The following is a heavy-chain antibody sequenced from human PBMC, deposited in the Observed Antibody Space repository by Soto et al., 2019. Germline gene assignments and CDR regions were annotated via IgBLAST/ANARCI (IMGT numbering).Heavy chain of an antibody. CDR2: IWDDGRNK. Sequence: QEHLVESGGGVVQPGRSLRLSCAASRSIFSGYGMHWVRQAPGKGLEWVAVIWDDGRNKYYADSVKGRFTISRDHSKNMLYRQMGSLRVEDTAVYYCARDGIGGTVFRGFCDYWGPGTLVNVS. CDR3: ARDGIGGTVFRGFCDY. CDR1: RSIFSGYG. V-gene: IGHV3-33*01. D-gene: IGHD1-7*01. J-gene: IGHJ4*02.